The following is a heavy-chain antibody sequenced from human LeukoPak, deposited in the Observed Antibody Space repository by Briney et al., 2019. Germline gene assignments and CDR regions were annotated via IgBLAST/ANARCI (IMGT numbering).Heavy chain of an antibody. V-gene: IGHV3-21*01. D-gene: IGHD2-15*01. J-gene: IGHJ6*02. CDR1: GFTFSSFG. CDR2: ISSGTTYI. CDR3: ARSSDRYGMDV. Sequence: GGSLRLSCAASGFTFSSFGMNWVRQAPGKGLEWVSSISSGTTYIYYADSVKGRFTISRDNAKNSPYLQMNSLRAEDTAVYFCARSSDRYGMDVWGQGTTVTVSS.